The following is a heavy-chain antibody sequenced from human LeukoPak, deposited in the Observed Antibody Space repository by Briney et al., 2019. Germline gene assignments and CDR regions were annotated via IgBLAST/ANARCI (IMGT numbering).Heavy chain of an antibody. J-gene: IGHJ4*02. Sequence: GESLKISCKGSGYSFSNYWIGWVRQMPGKGLEWVGIFYPGDSDTRYSPSFQGQVTISAGKSISTAYLQWSSLKASDTAMYYCARHLRGSATYPIDYWGQGTLVTVSS. V-gene: IGHV5-51*01. D-gene: IGHD3-10*01. CDR3: ARHLRGSATYPIDY. CDR1: GYSFSNYW. CDR2: FYPGDSDT.